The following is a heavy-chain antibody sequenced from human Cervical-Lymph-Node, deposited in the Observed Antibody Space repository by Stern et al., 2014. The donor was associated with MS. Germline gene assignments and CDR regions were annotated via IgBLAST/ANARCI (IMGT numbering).Heavy chain of an antibody. CDR1: GFTFSTYA. CDR3: AKIERAVTGSFDC. V-gene: IGHV3-23*04. D-gene: IGHD6-19*01. J-gene: IGHJ4*02. CDR2: ISGTSATI. Sequence: EVQLVQSGGGLVQPGGSLTLSCAGSGFTFSTYALSWVRQAPGKGLEWVSAISGTSATIYYADSVKGRFTISRDNSKNTLYLQMNSLRAEDTAIYYCAKIERAVTGSFDCWGQGTLVTVSS.